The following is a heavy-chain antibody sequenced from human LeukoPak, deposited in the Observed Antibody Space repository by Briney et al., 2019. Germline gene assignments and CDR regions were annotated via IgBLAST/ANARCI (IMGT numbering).Heavy chain of an antibody. Sequence: GASVKVSCEASGYTFTNYYIHWVRQAPGQGLEWMGIINPSGGSTTYAQEFQGRVTMTRDTSTSTVYMELSSQRSEDTAVYYCARGGKGNADGHNQALDYWGQGTLVTVSS. CDR1: GYTFTNYY. D-gene: IGHD5-24*01. CDR2: INPSGGST. V-gene: IGHV1-46*01. CDR3: ARGGKGNADGHNQALDY. J-gene: IGHJ4*02.